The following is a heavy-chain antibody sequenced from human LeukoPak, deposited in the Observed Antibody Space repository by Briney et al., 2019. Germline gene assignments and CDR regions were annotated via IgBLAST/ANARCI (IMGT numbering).Heavy chain of an antibody. CDR3: ARDLSHGLLWFGEST. D-gene: IGHD3-10*01. J-gene: IGHJ4*02. CDR1: GGSISSSSYY. V-gene: IGHV4-39*07. CDR2: IYYSGST. Sequence: SETLSLTCTVSGGSISSSSYYWGWIRQPPGKGLEWIGSIYYSGSTYYNPSLKSRVTISVDTSKNQFSLKLSSVTAADTAVYYCARDLSHGLLWFGESTGGQGTQVTVSS.